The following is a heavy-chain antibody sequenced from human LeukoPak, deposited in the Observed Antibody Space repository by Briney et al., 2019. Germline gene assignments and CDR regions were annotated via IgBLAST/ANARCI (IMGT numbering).Heavy chain of an antibody. CDR1: GYSISSGYY. CDR2: IYHSGST. V-gene: IGHV4-38-2*02. CDR3: ARLSTVTTSFDY. J-gene: IGHJ4*02. D-gene: IGHD4-17*01. Sequence: SETLSLTCTVSGYSISSGYYWGWIRQPPGKGLEWIATIYHSGSTYYNPSLKSRVTISVDTSKNHFSLKLSSVTAADTAVYYCARLSTVTTSFDYWGQGTLVTVSS.